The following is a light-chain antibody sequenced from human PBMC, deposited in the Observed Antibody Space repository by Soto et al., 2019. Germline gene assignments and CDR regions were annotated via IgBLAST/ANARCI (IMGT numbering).Light chain of an antibody. CDR3: QQLNNYPLT. CDR1: QGISTY. J-gene: IGKJ4*01. Sequence: DIQLTQSPSFLSASVGDRVTITCRASQGISTYLARYHQKPGKAPKLLIYGASTLQSGVPSRFSGSGSGTDFTLTISSLQPEDFATYYCQQLNNYPLTFGGGTKVEIK. CDR2: GAS. V-gene: IGKV1-9*01.